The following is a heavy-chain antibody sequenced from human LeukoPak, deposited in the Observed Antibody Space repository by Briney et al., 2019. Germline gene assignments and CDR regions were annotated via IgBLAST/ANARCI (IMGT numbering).Heavy chain of an antibody. D-gene: IGHD1-26*01. V-gene: IGHV4-59*01. CDR3: ARVPGIVVGEGSVRYYYYMDV. J-gene: IGHJ6*03. CDR2: IYYSGST. Sequence: PSETLSLTCTVSGGSISNYYWSWIRQPPGKGLEWIGYIYYSGSTNYNPSLKSRVTISVDTSKNQFSLKLSSVTAADTAVYYCARVPGIVVGEGSVRYYYYMDVWGKGTTVTVSS. CDR1: GGSISNYY.